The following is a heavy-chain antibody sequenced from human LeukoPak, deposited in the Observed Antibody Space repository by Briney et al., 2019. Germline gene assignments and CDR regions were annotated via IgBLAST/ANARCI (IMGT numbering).Heavy chain of an antibody. CDR1: GGSLSNYY. D-gene: IGHD4-17*01. CDR3: ARGDDNGDYEAID. Sequence: SETLSLTCTVSGGSLSNYYWSWVRQPAGKGLEWIGRIYGSGITDYNASLRSRVTMSIDKSQNQFSLKLTSVTAADTAVYYCARGDDNGDYEAIDWGQGTLVTVSS. CDR2: IYGSGIT. J-gene: IGHJ4*02. V-gene: IGHV4-4*07.